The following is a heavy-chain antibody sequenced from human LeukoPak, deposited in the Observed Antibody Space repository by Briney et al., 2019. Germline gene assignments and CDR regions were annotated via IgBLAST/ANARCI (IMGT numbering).Heavy chain of an antibody. CDR3: ARDRNYYGSGSYFIYPTYYMDV. V-gene: IGHV1-69*13. D-gene: IGHD3-10*01. CDR1: GGTFSSYA. CDR2: IIPIFGTA. J-gene: IGHJ6*03. Sequence: ASVKVSCKASGGTFSSYAISWVRQAPGQGLEWMGGIIPIFGTANYAQKFQGRVTITADESTSTAYMELSSLRSEDTAVYYCARDRNYYGSGSYFIYPTYYMDVWGKGTTVTISS.